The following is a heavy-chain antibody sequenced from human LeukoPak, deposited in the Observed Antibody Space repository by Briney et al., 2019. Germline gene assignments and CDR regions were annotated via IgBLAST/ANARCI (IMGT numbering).Heavy chain of an antibody. J-gene: IGHJ5*02. CDR1: GFTITSWS. V-gene: IGHV3-48*04. Sequence: GGSLRLSCAASGFTITSWSMNWVRQAPGKGLEWLSYISSGSSPIYYADSVKGRFTISRDDAKNLVYLQMNSLRAEDTAVYYCTYLRTPYCNDKWLDPWGQGALVTVSS. CDR3: TYLRTPYCNDKWLDP. CDR2: ISSGSSPI. D-gene: IGHD3/OR15-3a*01.